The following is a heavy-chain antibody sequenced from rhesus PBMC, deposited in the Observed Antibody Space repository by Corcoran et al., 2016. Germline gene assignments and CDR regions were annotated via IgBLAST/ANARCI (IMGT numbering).Heavy chain of an antibody. CDR3: ASAGNWNYGGFDY. D-gene: IGHD1-26*01. Sequence: QLQLQESGPGLVKPSETLSVTCAVSGGSISSSYWSWIRQAPGKGLEWIGYIYCSGSSTNYNPSLKSRVTLSVDTAKNQLSLKLSSVTAADTAVYYCASAGNWNYGGFDYWGQGVLVTVSS. V-gene: IGHV4-169*02. J-gene: IGHJ4*01. CDR2: IYCSGSST. CDR1: GGSISSSY.